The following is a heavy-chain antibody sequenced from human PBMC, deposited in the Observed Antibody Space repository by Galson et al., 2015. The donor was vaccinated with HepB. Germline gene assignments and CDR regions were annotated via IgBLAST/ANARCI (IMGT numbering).Heavy chain of an antibody. CDR2: IKQDGSEK. V-gene: IGHV3-7*01. D-gene: IGHD6-6*01. J-gene: IGHJ4*02. Sequence: SLRLSCAASGFTFSSYWMSWVRQAPGKGLEWVANIKQDGSEKYYVDSVKGRFTVSRDNAKNSLYLQMNSLRAEDTAVYYCARWARAARPFDYWGQGTLVTVSS. CDR3: ARWARAARPFDY. CDR1: GFTFSSYW.